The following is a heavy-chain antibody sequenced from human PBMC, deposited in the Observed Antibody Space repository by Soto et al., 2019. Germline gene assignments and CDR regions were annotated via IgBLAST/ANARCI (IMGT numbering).Heavy chain of an antibody. Sequence: QLQRQESGSGLLTPSQTLSLTWAVSGGCISSGGCSWSWIRQPPGKGLEWIGYIYHSGSTYYNPSLKSRVTISVDRSKNQFSLKLSSVTAADTAVYYCARVPDRWGQGTLVTVSS. CDR1: GGCISSGGCS. CDR3: ARVPDR. V-gene: IGHV4-30-2*01. J-gene: IGHJ5*02. CDR2: IYHSGST. D-gene: IGHD2-2*01.